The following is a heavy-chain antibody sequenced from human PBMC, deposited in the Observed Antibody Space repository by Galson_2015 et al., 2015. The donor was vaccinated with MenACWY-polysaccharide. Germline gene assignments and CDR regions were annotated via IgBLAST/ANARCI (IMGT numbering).Heavy chain of an antibody. V-gene: IGHV3-53*01. CDR3: ATRVSASSFYYFAC. D-gene: IGHD5/OR15-5a*01. J-gene: IGHJ4*02. Sequence: SLRLSCAASGFTARNKYMNWVRQAPGKGLEWVSAIDNAGAKSYSDSVKGRFTISRDDSQNTLYLQMNSLRAEDTAVYHCATRVSASSFYYFACSGQSALVTVSS. CDR2: IDNAGAK. CDR1: GFTARNKY.